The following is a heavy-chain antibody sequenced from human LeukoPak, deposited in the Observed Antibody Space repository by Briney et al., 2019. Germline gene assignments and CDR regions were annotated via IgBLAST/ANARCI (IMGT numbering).Heavy chain of an antibody. J-gene: IGHJ5*02. CDR3: ARDQGLYSSTWYTP. CDR2: ISGHSGNT. Sequence: ASVKVSCKASGYTFTDYYMHWVRQAPGQGLEWMGWISGHSGNTNYAQKLQGRVTMTTDTSTSTAYMELRSLRSDDTAIYYCARDQGLYSSTWYTPWGQGTLVTVSS. CDR1: GYTFTDYY. V-gene: IGHV1-18*04. D-gene: IGHD6-13*01.